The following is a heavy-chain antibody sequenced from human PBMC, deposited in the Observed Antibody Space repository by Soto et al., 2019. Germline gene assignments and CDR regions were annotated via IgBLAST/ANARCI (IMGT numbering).Heavy chain of an antibody. CDR1: GFSFVDYA. D-gene: IGHD3-3*01. CDR3: VKDEGVCNTISCKDAFDY. V-gene: IGHV3-9*01. J-gene: IGHJ3*01. CDR2: ISWDGGYT. Sequence: EVQLADSGGGLVQPGSSLRLSCEASGFSFVDYAMHWVRQVPGQGLEWVSGISWDGGYTGYADSVKGRFTISRANAKKALYLQMNRLRVEDTALYYCVKDEGVCNTISCKDAFDYWGQGTKVTVS.